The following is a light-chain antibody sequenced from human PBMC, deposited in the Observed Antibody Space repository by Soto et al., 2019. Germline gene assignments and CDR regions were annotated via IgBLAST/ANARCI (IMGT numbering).Light chain of an antibody. Sequence: VLTQSPDTLSLSPGERATLSCRASQNFXSTYLAGYQQKRGQAPGFLXYGASSRATGIQDRFSGSGSGTEFTLTITSLQPEDLATYYCQQYNEYSGRFGQGTKV. J-gene: IGKJ1*01. CDR1: QNFXSTY. CDR3: QQYNEYSGR. V-gene: IGKV3-20*01. CDR2: GAS.